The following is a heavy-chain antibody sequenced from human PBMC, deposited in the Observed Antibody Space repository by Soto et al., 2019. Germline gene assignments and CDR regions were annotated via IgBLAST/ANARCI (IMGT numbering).Heavy chain of an antibody. CDR2: IYSGGST. CDR3: ARLNGSGRSYGMDV. Sequence: GGSLRLSCAASGFTVSSNYMSWVRQAPGKGLEWVSVIYSGGSTYYADSVKGRFTISRDNSKNTLYLQMNSLRAEDTAMYYCARLNGSGRSYGMDVWGQGTTVTVSS. D-gene: IGHD3-10*01. CDR1: GFTVSSNY. V-gene: IGHV3-53*01. J-gene: IGHJ6*02.